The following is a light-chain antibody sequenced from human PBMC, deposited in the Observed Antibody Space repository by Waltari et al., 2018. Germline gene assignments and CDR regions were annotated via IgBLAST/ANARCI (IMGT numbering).Light chain of an antibody. CDR2: DAS. CDR3: HQRSNWPLT. J-gene: IGKJ3*01. V-gene: IGKV3-11*01. CDR1: QSVTTD. Sequence: EVVLTQSPATLSLSPGDRATLSCRASQSVTTDLAWYQQRRGQAPRLLIYDASVRAPGIPARFSGSGSGTDFTLTISGLEPEDFAVYYCHQRSNWPLTFGPGTKVDFK.